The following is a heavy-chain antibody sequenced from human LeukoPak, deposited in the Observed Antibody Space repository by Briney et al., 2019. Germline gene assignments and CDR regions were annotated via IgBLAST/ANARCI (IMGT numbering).Heavy chain of an antibody. J-gene: IGHJ6*02. V-gene: IGHV1-69*13. CDR3: ARGGSGAARRDYCYGMDV. D-gene: IGHD6-6*01. CDR2: IIPIFGTA. Sequence: SVKVSCKASGGTFSSYAISWVRQAPRQGLEWMGGIIPIFGTANYAQKFQGRVTITADESTSTAYMELSSLRSEDTAVYYCARGGSGAARRDYCYGMDVWGQGTTVTVSS. CDR1: GGTFSSYA.